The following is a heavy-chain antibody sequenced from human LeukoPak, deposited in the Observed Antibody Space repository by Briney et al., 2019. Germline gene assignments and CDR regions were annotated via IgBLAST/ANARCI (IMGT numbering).Heavy chain of an antibody. CDR3: ARETRRGGDYEANLDY. CDR2: IYTSGST. Sequence: SETLSLTCTVSGGSISSFYWSSIRQPAGRGLEWIGRIYTSGSTNYNPSLKSRVTMSVDTSNNQFSLKLSSVTAADTAVYYCARETRRGGDYEANLDYWGQGTLVTVSS. CDR1: GGSISSFY. D-gene: IGHD1-26*01. J-gene: IGHJ4*02. V-gene: IGHV4-4*07.